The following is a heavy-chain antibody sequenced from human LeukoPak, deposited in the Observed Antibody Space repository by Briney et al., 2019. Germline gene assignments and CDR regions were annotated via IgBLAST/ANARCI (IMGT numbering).Heavy chain of an antibody. CDR2: ISYDGSNK. V-gene: IGHV3-30*04. CDR1: GFTFSSYA. D-gene: IGHD2-2*01. CDR3: ARDRDCSTTSCRTRTFDY. Sequence: PGGSLRLSCAASGFTFSSYAMHWVRQAPGKGRDWGAVISYDGSNKYYADSVKGRFTISRDNSKNTLYLQMNSLRAEDTAVYYCARDRDCSTTSCRTRTFDYWGQGTLVTVSS. J-gene: IGHJ4*02.